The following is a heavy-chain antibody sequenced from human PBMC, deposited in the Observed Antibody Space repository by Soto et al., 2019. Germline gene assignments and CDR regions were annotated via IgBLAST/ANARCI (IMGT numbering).Heavy chain of an antibody. CDR3: SRYLFGITITTVY. V-gene: IGHV3-53*01. Sequence: GGSLRLSCAASRFTVSSNYMSWVRQAPGKGLEWVSVIYSGGSTYYADSVKGRFTISRDNSKKTMYLQMNSLRAEDTAVYYFSRYLFGITITTVYRGEGILVT. D-gene: IGHD1-20*01. J-gene: IGHJ4*02. CDR2: IYSGGST. CDR1: RFTVSSNY.